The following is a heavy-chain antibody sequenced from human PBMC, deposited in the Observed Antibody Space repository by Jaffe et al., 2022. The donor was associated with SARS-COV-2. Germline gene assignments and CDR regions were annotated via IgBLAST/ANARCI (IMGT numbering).Heavy chain of an antibody. D-gene: IGHD6-13*01. J-gene: IGHJ5*02. CDR3: ARAKTDSSSWYEIIFWFDP. CDR1: GGSFSGYY. Sequence: QVQLQQWGAGLLKPSETLSLTCAVYGGSFSGYYWSWIRQPPGKGLEWIGEINHSGSTNYNPSLKSRVTISVDTSKNQFSLKLSSVTAADTAVYYCARAKTDSSSWYEIIFWFDPWGQGTLVTVSS. V-gene: IGHV4-34*01. CDR2: INHSGST.